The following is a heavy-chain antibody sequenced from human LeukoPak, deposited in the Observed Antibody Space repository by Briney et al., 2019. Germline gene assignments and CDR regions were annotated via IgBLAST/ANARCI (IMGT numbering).Heavy chain of an antibody. J-gene: IGHJ4*02. D-gene: IGHD6-19*01. V-gene: IGHV3-49*03. CDR2: IRNRSDGEAR. CDR3: SRDLRGVAVVFLDS. CDR1: GFIFGDYT. Sequence: GGSLRLSCTASGFIFGDYTMVWFRQGPGKGLEWVGFIRNRSDGEAREYAASVKGRFTISRDDSKNIAYLQMNGLKTEDTAVYYCSRDLRGVAVVFLDSWGQGTLVTVSS.